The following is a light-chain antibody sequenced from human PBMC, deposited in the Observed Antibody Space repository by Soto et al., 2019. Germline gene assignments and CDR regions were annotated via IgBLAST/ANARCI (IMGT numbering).Light chain of an antibody. CDR2: GSS. J-gene: IGKJ4*01. CDR3: QQFSSYPIT. CDR1: QSVSRY. V-gene: IGKV3-20*01. Sequence: EIVLTQSPATLSLSPGERATLSCRASQSVSRYLAWYQQKPGQAPRLLIYGSSSRATDIPDRFSGSGSGTDFTLTISKLEPEDFAVYYCQQFSSYPITFGGGTKVDIK.